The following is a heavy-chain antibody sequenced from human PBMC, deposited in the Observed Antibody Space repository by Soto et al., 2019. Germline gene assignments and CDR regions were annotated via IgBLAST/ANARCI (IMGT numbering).Heavy chain of an antibody. CDR3: ARGFQNYDFWSAYWPPLDY. V-gene: IGHV3-66*01. J-gene: IGHJ4*02. D-gene: IGHD3-3*01. Sequence: QTGGSLRLSCAASGFTVSNNYMSWVRQAPGKGLEWVSIIYSGGSTYYADSVKGRFTVSRENSKNTLFLQMNSLRAEDTAVYFCARGFQNYDFWSAYWPPLDYWGQGTLVTVSS. CDR2: IYSGGST. CDR1: GFTVSNNY.